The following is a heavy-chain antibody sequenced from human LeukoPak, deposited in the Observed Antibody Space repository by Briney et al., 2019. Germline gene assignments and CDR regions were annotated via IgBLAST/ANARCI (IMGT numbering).Heavy chain of an antibody. CDR1: GFTISTYG. D-gene: IGHD6-19*01. V-gene: IGHV3-30*18. Sequence: GGSLRLSCAASGFTISTYGMHWVRHAPGKGLEWLTMLSHDGGVTYYLDSVKGRFTISRDNSKNTLYLQMNGLNAADTAVYYCAKDWGSSGWYNWFDSWGQGTQVTVSS. CDR2: LSHDGGVT. J-gene: IGHJ5*01. CDR3: AKDWGSSGWYNWFDS.